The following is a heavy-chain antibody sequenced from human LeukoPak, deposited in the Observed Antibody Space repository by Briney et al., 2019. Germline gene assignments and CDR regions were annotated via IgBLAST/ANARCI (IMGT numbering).Heavy chain of an antibody. D-gene: IGHD6-13*01. CDR3: ARSLEAGYSSSWYWGY. CDR2: ISSSGSTI. V-gene: IGHV3-48*03. J-gene: IGHJ4*02. Sequence: GGSLRLSCAASGFTFSSYEMNWVRQAPGKGLEWVSYISSSGSTIYYADSVKGRFTISRDNAKNSLYLQMNSLRAEDTAVYYCARSLEAGYSSSWYWGYWGQGTLVTVSS. CDR1: GFTFSSYE.